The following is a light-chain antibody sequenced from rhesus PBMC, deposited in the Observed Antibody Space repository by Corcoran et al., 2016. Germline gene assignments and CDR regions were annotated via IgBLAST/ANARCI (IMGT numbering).Light chain of an antibody. CDR3: QHNYGTPLT. J-gene: IGKJ4*01. CDR1: ENVHNY. Sequence: DIQMTQSPSSLSASVGDRVTITCRTSENVHNYLNWYQQKPGKAPKLLIYKASTLQSGVPSRFRGSGSGTDYTFTISSLQSEDVATYYCQHNYGTPLTFGGGTKVEIK. V-gene: IGKV1-74*01. CDR2: KAS.